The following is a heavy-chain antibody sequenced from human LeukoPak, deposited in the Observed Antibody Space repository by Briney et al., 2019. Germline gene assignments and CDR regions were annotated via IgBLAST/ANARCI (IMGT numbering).Heavy chain of an antibody. Sequence: SQTLSLTCTVSGGSISSGSYYWSWIRQPAGKGLEWIGRIYTSGSTNYNPSLKSRVTISADTSKNQFSLKLSSVTAADTAVYYCARAHDDSSGLRLGAFDIWGQGTMVTVSS. V-gene: IGHV4-61*02. CDR2: IYTSGST. D-gene: IGHD3-22*01. CDR1: GGSISSGSYY. J-gene: IGHJ3*02. CDR3: ARAHDDSSGLRLGAFDI.